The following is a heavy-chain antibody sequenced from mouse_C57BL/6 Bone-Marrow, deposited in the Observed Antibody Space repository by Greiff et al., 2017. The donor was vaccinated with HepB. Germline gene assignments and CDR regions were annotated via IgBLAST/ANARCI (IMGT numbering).Heavy chain of an antibody. Sequence: VKLVESGPGLVQPSQSLSITCTVSGFSLTSYGVHWVRQSPGKGLEWLGVIWSGGSTDYNAAFISRLSISKDNSKSQVFFKMNSLQADDTAIYYCASLTTVVEGGYFDYWGQGTTLTVSS. CDR3: ASLTTVVEGGYFDY. D-gene: IGHD1-1*01. CDR1: GFSLTSYG. CDR2: IWSGGST. J-gene: IGHJ2*01. V-gene: IGHV2-2*01.